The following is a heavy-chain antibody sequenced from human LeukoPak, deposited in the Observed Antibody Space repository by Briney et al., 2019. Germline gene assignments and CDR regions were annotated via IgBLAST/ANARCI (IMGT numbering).Heavy chain of an antibody. CDR3: ARRRYYGSGSHQYYFDY. J-gene: IGHJ4*02. CDR1: GYSFTNSW. D-gene: IGHD3-10*01. V-gene: IGHV5-51*01. Sequence: GESLKISCQGSGYSFTNSWIGWVRQMPGKGLEWMGIIYPGDSDTTYSPSLQGQVTISADKSISTAYLQWSSLKASDTAMYYCARRRYYGSGSHQYYFDYWGQGTLVTVSS. CDR2: IYPGDSDT.